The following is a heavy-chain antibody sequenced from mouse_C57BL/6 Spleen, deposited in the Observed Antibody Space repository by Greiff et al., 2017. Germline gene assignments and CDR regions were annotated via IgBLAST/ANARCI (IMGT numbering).Heavy chain of an antibody. CDR1: GFTFSDYG. J-gene: IGHJ4*01. Sequence: EVQGVESGGGLVKPGGSLKLSCAASGFTFSDYGMHWVRQAPEKGLEWVAYISSGSSTIYYADTVKGRFIISRDNAKNTLFLQMTSLRYEDTAMYYCRRANWGVDYAMDYWGQGTSVTVSS. CDR3: RRANWGVDYAMDY. CDR2: ISSGSSTI. D-gene: IGHD4-1*01. V-gene: IGHV5-17*01.